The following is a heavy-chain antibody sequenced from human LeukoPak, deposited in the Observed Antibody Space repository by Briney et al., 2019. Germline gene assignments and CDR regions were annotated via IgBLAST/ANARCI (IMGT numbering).Heavy chain of an antibody. CDR1: GGSISSGGYS. D-gene: IGHD6-19*01. V-gene: IGHV4-30-2*01. CDR2: IYHSGST. J-gene: IGHJ4*02. Sequence: SSETLSLTCAVSGGSISSGGYSWSWIRQPPGKGLEWIGYIYHSGSTYYNPSLKSRVTISVDRSKNQFSLKLSSVTAADTAVYYCARVFYSSGWYVDYWGQGTLVTASS. CDR3: ARVFYSSGWYVDY.